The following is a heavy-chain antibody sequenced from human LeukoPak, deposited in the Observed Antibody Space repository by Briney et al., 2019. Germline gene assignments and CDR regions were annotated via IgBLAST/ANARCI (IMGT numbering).Heavy chain of an antibody. CDR3: ARTPGQKYYDSSGPFDY. J-gene: IGHJ4*02. CDR2: IYYSGST. CDR1: GGSISSNSYY. D-gene: IGHD3-22*01. Sequence: PSETQSLTCTVSGGSISSNSYYWGWIRQPPGKGLEWIGSIYYSGSTYYNPSLKSRVTISVDTSKNQFSLKLSSVTAADTAVYYCARTPGQKYYDSSGPFDYWGQGTLVTVSS. V-gene: IGHV4-39*01.